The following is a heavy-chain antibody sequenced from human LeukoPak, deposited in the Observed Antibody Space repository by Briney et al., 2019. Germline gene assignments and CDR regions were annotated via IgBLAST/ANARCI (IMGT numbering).Heavy chain of an antibody. D-gene: IGHD4-17*01. V-gene: IGHV1-46*01. CDR1: GYTFTSYY. J-gene: IGHJ4*02. Sequence: ASVKVSCKASGYTFTSYYMHWVRQAPGQGLEWMGIINPSGGSTNYAQKFQGRVTMTTDTSTSTASMELRSLRSDDTAVYYCARETTVTSQPFDYWGQGTLVTVSS. CDR3: ARETTVTSQPFDY. CDR2: INPSGGST.